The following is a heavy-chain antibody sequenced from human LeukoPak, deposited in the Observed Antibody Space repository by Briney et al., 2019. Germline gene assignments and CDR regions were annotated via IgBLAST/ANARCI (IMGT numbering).Heavy chain of an antibody. CDR3: ARGGTTVTTDLDY. Sequence: GASVKVSCKASGYTFTGYYMHWVRQAPGQGLEWMGWINPNSGGTNYAQKFQGRVTMTRNTSISTAYMELSSLRSEDTAVYYCARGGTTVTTDLDYWGQGTLVTVSS. D-gene: IGHD4-17*01. V-gene: IGHV1-2*02. J-gene: IGHJ4*02. CDR2: INPNSGGT. CDR1: GYTFTGYY.